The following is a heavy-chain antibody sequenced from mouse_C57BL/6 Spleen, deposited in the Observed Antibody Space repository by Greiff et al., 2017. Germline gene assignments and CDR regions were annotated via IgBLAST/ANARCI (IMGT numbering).Heavy chain of an antibody. CDR1: GYTFTSYW. D-gene: IGHD4-1*01. Sequence: QVQLQQPGAELVRPGSSVKLSCKASGYTFTSYWMDWVKQRPGQGLEWIGNIYPSDSETHYNQKFKDKATLTVDKSSSTAYMQLSSLTSEDSAVYYCAREGLGRDWYFDVWGTGTTVTVSS. CDR3: AREGLGRDWYFDV. CDR2: IYPSDSET. J-gene: IGHJ1*03. V-gene: IGHV1-61*01.